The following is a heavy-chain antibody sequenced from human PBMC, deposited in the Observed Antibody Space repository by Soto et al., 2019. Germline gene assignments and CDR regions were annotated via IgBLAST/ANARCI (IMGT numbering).Heavy chain of an antibody. CDR1: GGSISSGDYY. J-gene: IGHJ4*02. Sequence: QVQLQESGPGLVKPSQTLSLTCTVSGGSISSGDYYWSWIRQPPGKGLEWIGYIYYSGSTYYNPSLKSRVTISVDTSKHQFSLKLSSVTAADTAVYYCARYYGSGSYSQDYIDYWGQGTLVTVSS. CDR2: IYYSGST. D-gene: IGHD3-10*01. V-gene: IGHV4-30-4*01. CDR3: ARYYGSGSYSQDYIDY.